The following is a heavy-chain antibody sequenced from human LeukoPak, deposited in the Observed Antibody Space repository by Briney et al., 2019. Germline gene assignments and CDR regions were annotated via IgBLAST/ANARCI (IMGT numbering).Heavy chain of an antibody. D-gene: IGHD3-22*01. V-gene: IGHV3-11*01. Sequence: GGSLRLSCAASGFTFSDYYMSWIRQAPGKGLEWVSYISSSGSTIYYADSVKGRFTISRDNAKNSLYLQMNSLRAEDTAVYYCARDPHDYYDSSGPSGYWGQGTLVTVSS. CDR2: ISSSGSTI. CDR1: GFTFSDYY. CDR3: ARDPHDYYDSSGPSGY. J-gene: IGHJ4*02.